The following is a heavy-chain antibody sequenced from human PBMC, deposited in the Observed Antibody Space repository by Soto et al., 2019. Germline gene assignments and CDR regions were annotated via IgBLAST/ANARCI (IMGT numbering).Heavy chain of an antibody. J-gene: IGHJ6*02. V-gene: IGHV5-51*01. CDR2: IYPGDSDT. CDR3: ARISRVPAKGRNSGMDV. CDR1: GYTFTDYW. Sequence: VESLKISCKCSGYTFTDYWIACFRQMPVKVLEWMGMIYPGDSDTRYSPSFQGQGTISADKSMTTAYLQWNSLKASDTAMYYCARISRVPAKGRNSGMDVWGQGTTVTVSS. D-gene: IGHD2-15*01.